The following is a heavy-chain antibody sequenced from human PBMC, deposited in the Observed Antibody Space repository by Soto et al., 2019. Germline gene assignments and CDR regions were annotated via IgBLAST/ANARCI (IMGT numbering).Heavy chain of an antibody. D-gene: IGHD6-6*01. V-gene: IGHV3-21*01. J-gene: IGHJ4*02. CDR3: ARESEGLTSSFDY. Sequence: GGSLRLSCAASGFTFSRYSMNWVRQAPGKGLEWVSSISSTTNYIYYADSMKGGFTVSRDNAKNSVYLDMNSLSAEDTAVYYCARESEGLTSSFDYWGQGTLVTVSS. CDR2: ISSTTNYI. CDR1: GFTFSRYS.